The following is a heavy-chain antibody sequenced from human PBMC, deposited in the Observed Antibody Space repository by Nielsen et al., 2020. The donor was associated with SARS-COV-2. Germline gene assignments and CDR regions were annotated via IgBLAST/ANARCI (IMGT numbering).Heavy chain of an antibody. J-gene: IGHJ4*02. CDR3: ARGGGYCTNGVCYSPDVPYDY. V-gene: IGHV1-18*01. Sequence: ASVKVSCKASGYTFTSYGISWVRQAPGQGLEWMGWISAYNGNTNYAQKLQGRVTMTTDTSTSTAYMELRSLRSDDTAVYYCARGGGYCTNGVCYSPDVPYDYWGQGTLVTVSS. CDR1: GYTFTSYG. CDR2: ISAYNGNT. D-gene: IGHD2-8*01.